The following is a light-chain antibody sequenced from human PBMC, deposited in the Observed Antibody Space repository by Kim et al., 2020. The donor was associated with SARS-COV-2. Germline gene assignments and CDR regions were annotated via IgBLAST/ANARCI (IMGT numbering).Light chain of an antibody. V-gene: IGKV3-11*01. Sequence: WFPGARAPHSCRPSRSSSNYLALYQQHPGQPPSLLIYDSSNSATGIPARFSGSWSGTDFTLTISSLEPDNFAVYYCQQRGGWPRTFGQGTKVEIK. CDR1: RSSSNY. CDR2: DSS. J-gene: IGKJ1*01. CDR3: QQRGGWPRT.